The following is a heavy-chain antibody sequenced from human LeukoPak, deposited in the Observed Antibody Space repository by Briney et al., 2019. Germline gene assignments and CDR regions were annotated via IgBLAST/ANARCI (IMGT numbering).Heavy chain of an antibody. CDR3: ARDLELERNRWNYFES. D-gene: IGHD1-1*01. Sequence: SETLSLTCTVSGGSMNRTTYYWGWIRQPPGKGLEWIGSIYYSGSTYYNPSLKSRVTISVDTSKNQVSLKVNSVTAADTAVYYCARDLELERNRWNYFESWGQGTLVTVSS. V-gene: IGHV4-39*07. CDR2: IYYSGST. CDR1: GGSMNRTTYY. J-gene: IGHJ4*02.